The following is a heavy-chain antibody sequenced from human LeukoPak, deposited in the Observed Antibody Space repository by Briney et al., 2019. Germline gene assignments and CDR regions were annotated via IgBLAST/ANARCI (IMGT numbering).Heavy chain of an antibody. CDR1: GFTFSSYW. D-gene: IGHD5-18*01. J-gene: IGHJ4*02. Sequence: PGGSLRLSCAASGFTFSSYWMSWVRQAPGKGLVWVSRINSDGSSTSYADSVKGRFTISRDNAKNTLYLQMNSLRAEDTAVYYCARGGGYSYGSVDYWGQGTLVTVSS. V-gene: IGHV3-74*01. CDR2: INSDGSST. CDR3: ARGGGYSYGSVDY.